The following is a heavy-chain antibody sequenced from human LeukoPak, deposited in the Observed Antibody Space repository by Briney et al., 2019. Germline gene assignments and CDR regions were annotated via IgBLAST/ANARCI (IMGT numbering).Heavy chain of an antibody. CDR2: IYYSGST. CDR3: ARSRVAAGNFDY. D-gene: IGHD6-13*01. CDR1: GGSIRSSY. V-gene: IGHV4-59*01. J-gene: IGHJ4*02. Sequence: SETLSLTCSVSGGSIRSSYWNWIRQSPGKGLEWLGYIYYSGSTNYNPSLKSRVTISVDTSKNQFSLKLSSVTAADTAVYYCARSRVAAGNFDYWGQGTLVTVSS.